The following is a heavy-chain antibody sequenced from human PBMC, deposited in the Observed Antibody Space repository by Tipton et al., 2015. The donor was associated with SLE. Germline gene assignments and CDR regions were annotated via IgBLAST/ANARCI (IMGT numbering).Heavy chain of an antibody. Sequence: TLSLTCTVSGGSISSSSYYWGWIRQPPGKGLEWIGSIYYNGSTYYNPSLKSRVTISVDTSKNQFSLKLSSVTAADTAVYYCARRPADSSFDYWGQGTLVTVSS. CDR3: ARRPADSSFDY. CDR1: GGSISSSSYY. CDR2: IYYNGST. D-gene: IGHD6-13*01. J-gene: IGHJ4*02. V-gene: IGHV4-39*01.